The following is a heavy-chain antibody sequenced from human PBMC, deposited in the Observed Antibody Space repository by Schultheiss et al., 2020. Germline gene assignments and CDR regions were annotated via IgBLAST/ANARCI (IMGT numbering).Heavy chain of an antibody. Sequence: GGSLRLSCAASGFTFSSYWMHWVRQAPGKGLEWVSSISGSGGSTYYADSVKGRFTISRDNSKNTLYLQMNSLRAEDTAVYYCARGGLGEFFNYWGQGTLVTVSS. D-gene: IGHD3-16*01. CDR1: GFTFSSYW. J-gene: IGHJ4*02. CDR3: ARGGLGEFFNY. CDR2: ISGSGGST. V-gene: IGHV3-23*01.